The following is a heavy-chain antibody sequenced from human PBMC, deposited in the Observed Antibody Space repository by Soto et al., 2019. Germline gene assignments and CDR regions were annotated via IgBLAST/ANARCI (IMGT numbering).Heavy chain of an antibody. CDR3: EREYSSSWYSGDAVDS. J-gene: IGHJ3*02. CDR1: GGSVSSGRYY. V-gene: IGHV4-61*01. D-gene: IGHD6-13*01. CDR2: IYYSGST. Sequence: QMQLQESCPGLVKPSENLSLTCTVSGGSVSSGRYYCRWIRQPPGKGMAWIGYIYYSGSTNYNPSLKGRVTISVDTSKNQFSLKLSSVTSADKAVYYCEREYSSSWYSGDAVDSWGQGTLVTVSS.